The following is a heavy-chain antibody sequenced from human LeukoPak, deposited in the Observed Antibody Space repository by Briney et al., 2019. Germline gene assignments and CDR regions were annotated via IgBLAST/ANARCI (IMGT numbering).Heavy chain of an antibody. V-gene: IGHV1-2*02. CDR2: INPNSGGT. D-gene: IGHD1-26*01. J-gene: IGHJ3*02. CDR3: ARDGSGSYSETRGAFDI. Sequence: GASVRVSCKASGYTFTGYYMHWVRQAPGQGLEWMGWINPNSGGTNYAQKFQGRVTMTRDTSISTAYMELSRLRSDDTAVYYCARDGSGSYSETRGAFDIWGQGTMVTVSS. CDR1: GYTFTGYY.